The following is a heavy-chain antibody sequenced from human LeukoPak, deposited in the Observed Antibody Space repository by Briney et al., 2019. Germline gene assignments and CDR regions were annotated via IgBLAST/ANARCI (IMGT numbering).Heavy chain of an antibody. V-gene: IGHV1-2*02. CDR1: GYTFTGYY. J-gene: IGHJ4*02. Sequence: GASVKVSCKASGYTFTGYYMHWVRQAPGQGLEWMGWINPNSGGTNYAQKFQGRVTMTRDTSISTAYMELSRLRSDDTAVYYCARDSPTTTYYYDSSGYLVYWGQGTLVTVSS. CDR3: ARDSPTTTYYYDSSGYLVY. CDR2: INPNSGGT. D-gene: IGHD3-22*01.